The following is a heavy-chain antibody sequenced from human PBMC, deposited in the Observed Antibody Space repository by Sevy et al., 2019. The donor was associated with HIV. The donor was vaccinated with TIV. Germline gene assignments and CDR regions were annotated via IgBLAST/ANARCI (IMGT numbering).Heavy chain of an antibody. Sequence: ASVKVSCKASGYTFTGYYMHWVRQAPGQGLEWMGWINPNSGGTNYAQKFQGRVTMTRDTSISPAYMELSRLGSDDTAVYYCARDQTFSGYDSGDYWGQGTLVTVSS. J-gene: IGHJ4*02. CDR3: ARDQTFSGYDSGDY. V-gene: IGHV1-2*02. CDR2: INPNSGGT. D-gene: IGHD5-12*01. CDR1: GYTFTGYY.